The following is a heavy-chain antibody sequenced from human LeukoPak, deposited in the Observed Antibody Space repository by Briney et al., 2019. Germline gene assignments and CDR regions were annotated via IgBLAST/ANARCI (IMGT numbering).Heavy chain of an antibody. CDR1: GYTFTSYD. J-gene: IGHJ5*02. CDR3: ARVSLDYGDYPNRFDP. V-gene: IGHV1-8*01. D-gene: IGHD4-17*01. CDR2: MNPNSGNT. Sequence: ASVKVSCKASGYTFTSYDINWVRQATGQGLEWMGWMNPNSGNTGYAQKFQGRVTMTRNTSISTAYMELSSLRSEDTAVYYCARVSLDYGDYPNRFDPWGQGTLVTVSS.